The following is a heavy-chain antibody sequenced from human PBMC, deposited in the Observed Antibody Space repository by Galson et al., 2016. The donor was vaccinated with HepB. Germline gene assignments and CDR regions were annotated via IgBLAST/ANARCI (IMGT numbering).Heavy chain of an antibody. CDR2: IYFGGFET. V-gene: IGHV5-51*01. J-gene: IGHJ4*02. Sequence: QSGAEVKKPGESLKISCQAFGYRSTNYWIGWVRQMPGTGLEWLGLIYFGGFETRYSPSFQGRVIVSADRSINTVYLQWGSLEASDTAIYYCAGATHGNTWFDYWGQGTQVTVSS. D-gene: IGHD4/OR15-4a*01. CDR1: GYRSTNYW. CDR3: AGATHGNTWFDY.